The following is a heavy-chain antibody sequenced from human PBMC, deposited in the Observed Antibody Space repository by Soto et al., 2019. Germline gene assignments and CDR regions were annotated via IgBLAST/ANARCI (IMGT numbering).Heavy chain of an antibody. CDR3: ARGRDDDFWSGYYYCYYYMDV. D-gene: IGHD3-3*01. CDR2: IYYSGST. CDR1: GGSISSYY. Sequence: ETLSLTCTVSGGSISSYYWSWLRQPPGKGLEWIGYIYYSGSTNYNPSLKSRVTISVDTSKNQFSLKLSSVTAADTAVYYCARGRDDDFWSGYYYCYYYMDVWGKGTPVTVS. V-gene: IGHV4-59*01. J-gene: IGHJ6*03.